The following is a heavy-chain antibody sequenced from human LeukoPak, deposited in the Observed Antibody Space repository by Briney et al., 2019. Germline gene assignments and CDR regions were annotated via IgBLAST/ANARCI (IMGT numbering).Heavy chain of an antibody. CDR1: GLPFSRYA. V-gene: IGHV3-23*01. CDR2: ISGSGGST. CDR3: ARGGYSYGAFDY. Sequence: PGGSMRLSCAVSGLPFSRYAMSWVRHAQGRGREWVSAISGSGGSTYYADSVKGRFTISRDNSKNTLYLQMNSLRAEDTAVYYCARGGYSYGAFDYWGQGTLVTVSS. J-gene: IGHJ4*02. D-gene: IGHD5-18*01.